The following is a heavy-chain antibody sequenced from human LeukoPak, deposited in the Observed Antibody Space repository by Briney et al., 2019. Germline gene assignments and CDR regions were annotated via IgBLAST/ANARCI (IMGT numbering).Heavy chain of an antibody. CDR3: ANATYRSGWYGWFDS. Sequence: GGSLRLSCAASGFTFSSYAMSWVRQAPGKGLEWVSAISGSGGNTYYADSVKGRFTISRDNSKNAVYLQMNSLRAEDTDVYLCANATYRSGWYGWFDSWGQGTLVTVSS. CDR1: GFTFSSYA. D-gene: IGHD6-19*01. CDR2: ISGSGGNT. J-gene: IGHJ5*01. V-gene: IGHV3-23*01.